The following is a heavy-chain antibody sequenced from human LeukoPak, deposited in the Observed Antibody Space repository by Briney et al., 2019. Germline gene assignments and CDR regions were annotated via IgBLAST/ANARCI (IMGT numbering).Heavy chain of an antibody. CDR1: GFTFSTYG. D-gene: IGHD2-15*01. CDR2: IRYDGSNT. J-gene: IGHJ4*02. Sequence: QSGGSLRLSCAASGFTFSTYGIHWVRQAPGKGLEWVALIRYDGSNTYYADSVRGRFTVSRDNSKSTLYLQMNSLRLEDTAVYYCARDRDCGDGGCYPHFDYWGQGVRVTVSS. V-gene: IGHV3-30*02. CDR3: ARDRDCGDGGCYPHFDY.